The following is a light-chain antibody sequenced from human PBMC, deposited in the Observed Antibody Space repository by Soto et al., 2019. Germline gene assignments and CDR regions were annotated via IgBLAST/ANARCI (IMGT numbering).Light chain of an antibody. CDR2: TTS. CDR1: QSISYY. J-gene: IGKJ1*01. V-gene: IGKV1-39*01. Sequence: DIQMTQSPSSLSASVGDRVTITCRASQSISYYLNWYQQKPGRAPRLLIYTTSSLQSGVPSKFSGSAAGTDFTLTISSLQPEDCATYYCQRSYSTTWTFGQGTKVEIK. CDR3: QRSYSTTWT.